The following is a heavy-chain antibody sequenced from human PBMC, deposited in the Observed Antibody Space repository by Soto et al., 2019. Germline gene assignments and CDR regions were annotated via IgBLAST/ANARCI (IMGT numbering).Heavy chain of an antibody. D-gene: IGHD5-12*01. J-gene: IGHJ4*02. CDR3: ARTVDGFNDPYYFDY. CDR1: GYTFTSYY. V-gene: IGHV1-18*04. Sequence: GASVKVSCKASGYTFTSYYMHWVRQAPGQGLEWMGLISAYNGITNYAQKFQGRVTMTTDTSTSTAYMELRSLRSDDTAIYYCARTVDGFNDPYYFDYWGQGTPVTVSS. CDR2: ISAYNGIT.